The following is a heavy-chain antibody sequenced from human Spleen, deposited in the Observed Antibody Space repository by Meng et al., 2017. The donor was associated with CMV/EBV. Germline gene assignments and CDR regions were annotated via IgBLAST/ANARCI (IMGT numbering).Heavy chain of an antibody. CDR3: TRLPGGYYYYYGMDV. J-gene: IGHJ6*02. V-gene: IGHV3-73*01. CDR2: IRSKANSYAT. CDR1: GFTFSGSA. D-gene: IGHD2-2*01. Sequence: GVLKISCAASGFTFSGSAMHWVRQASGKGLEWVGRIRSKANSYATAYAASVKGRFTISRDDSKNTAYLQMNSLKTEDTAVYYCTRLPGGYYYYYGMDVWGQGTTVTVSS.